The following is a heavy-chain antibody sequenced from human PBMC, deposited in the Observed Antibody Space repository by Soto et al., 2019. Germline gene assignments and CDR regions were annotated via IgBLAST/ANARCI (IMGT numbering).Heavy chain of an antibody. CDR2: VSAYTGKK. D-gene: IGHD3-16*01. J-gene: IGHJ4*02. V-gene: IGHV1-18*01. CDR1: GYPFITHS. CDR3: ARGGDSPDF. Sequence: QVQLVQSGPEMKRPGASVKVSCKASGYPFITHSVTWVRQAPGQGLEWMGWVSAYTGKKSYSQNLQGRITMSMDTSTNTGYMELRSLESDDTAVYYCARGGDSPDFWGQGTLVTVSS.